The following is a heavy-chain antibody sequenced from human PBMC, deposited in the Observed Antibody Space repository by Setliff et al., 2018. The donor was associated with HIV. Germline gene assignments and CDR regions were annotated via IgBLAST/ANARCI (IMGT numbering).Heavy chain of an antibody. CDR1: GGSISSGGYY. D-gene: IGHD3-10*02. Sequence: PSETLSLTCTVSGGSISSGGYYWSWIRQPAGKGLERIGHIHTSGSTRYNRSLKSRVTISVDTSKNQFSLKLSSVTAADTAVYYCARDMSPMFPYYFDDWGQGTLVTVSS. CDR3: ARDMSPMFPYYFDD. J-gene: IGHJ4*02. CDR2: IHTSGST. V-gene: IGHV4-61*09.